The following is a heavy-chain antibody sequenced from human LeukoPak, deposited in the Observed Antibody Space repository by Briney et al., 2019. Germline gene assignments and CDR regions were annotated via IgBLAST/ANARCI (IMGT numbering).Heavy chain of an antibody. V-gene: IGHV3-21*06. CDR1: GLTFSTSG. Sequence: KTGGSLRLSCTASGLTFSTSGFSWVRQAPGTGLEWVASIGPTGSDRYHADSIKGRFTISRDNANNFLYLQMNSLRAEDTAVYYCATETNGRHYDYWGQGTLLTVSS. CDR3: ATETNGRHYDY. J-gene: IGHJ4*02. CDR2: IGPTGSDR. D-gene: IGHD1-14*01.